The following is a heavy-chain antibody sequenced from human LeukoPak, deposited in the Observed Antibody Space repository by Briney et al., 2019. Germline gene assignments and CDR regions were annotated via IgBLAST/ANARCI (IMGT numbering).Heavy chain of an antibody. J-gene: IGHJ3*02. D-gene: IGHD6-13*01. CDR1: GDSVSSNSAA. V-gene: IGHV6-1*01. Sequence: SQTLSLTCAISGDSVSSNSAAWNWIRQSPSRGLEWLGRTYYRSKWYNDHAVSVKSRITINPDTSKNQFSLQLNSVTPEDTAVYYCARDIAAAGTGEEAFDIWGQGTMVTVSS. CDR3: ARDIAAAGTGEEAFDI. CDR2: TYYRSKWYN.